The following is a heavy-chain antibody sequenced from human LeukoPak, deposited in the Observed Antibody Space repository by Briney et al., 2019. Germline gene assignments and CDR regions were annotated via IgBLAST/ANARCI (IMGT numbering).Heavy chain of an antibody. V-gene: IGHV3-7*05. CDR1: GFTFSSYW. CDR2: IKQDGSEK. D-gene: IGHD2-2*01. CDR3: ARDQRYCSSSSCPWEPFDY. J-gene: IGHJ4*02. Sequence: PGGSLRLSCAASGFTFSSYWMSWVRQAPGKGLEWVANIKQDGSEKYYVDSVKGRFTISRDNAKNSLYLQMNSLRAEDTAVCYCARDQRYCSSSSCPWEPFDYWGQGTLVTVSS.